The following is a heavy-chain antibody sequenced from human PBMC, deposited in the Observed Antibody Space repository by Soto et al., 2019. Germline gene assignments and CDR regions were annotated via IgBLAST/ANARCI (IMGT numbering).Heavy chain of an antibody. CDR3: ASPRHYFFDY. CDR2: INPDGSGK. J-gene: IGHJ4*02. D-gene: IGHD2-21*01. CDR1: GFTFSTYW. V-gene: IGHV3-7*01. Sequence: PGGSLRLSCGASGFTFSTYWMTWVRQAPGKGLEWVANINPDGSGKYYVDSLKGRFTISRDNAKNSLYLHMNSLRAEDTAMYYCASPRHYFFDYSGQGTLVIVSS.